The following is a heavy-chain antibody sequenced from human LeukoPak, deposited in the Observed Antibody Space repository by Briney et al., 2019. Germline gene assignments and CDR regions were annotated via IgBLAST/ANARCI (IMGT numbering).Heavy chain of an antibody. Sequence: PSETLSLTCTVSGGSISSYYWSWIRQPPGKGLEWIGYIYYSGSTNYNPSLKSRVTISVDTSKNQFSLKLSSVTAADTAVYYCARDQTGVWDIESSLDPWGQGTLVTVSS. CDR1: GGSISSYY. V-gene: IGHV4-59*01. CDR3: ARDQTGVWDIESSLDP. D-gene: IGHD2-15*01. CDR2: IYYSGST. J-gene: IGHJ5*02.